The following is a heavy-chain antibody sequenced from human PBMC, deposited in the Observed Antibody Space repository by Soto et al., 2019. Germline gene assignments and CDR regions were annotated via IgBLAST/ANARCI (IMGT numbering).Heavy chain of an antibody. V-gene: IGHV3-7*03. CDR3: ATESVGATFTPGLYHSEH. Sequence: WGSLRLSCAASGFRVSSYWMSWVRQAPGKGLEWVANIKHDVSEKYYVDSVKGRSTISRDNAKNSVYLQMNSLRAEDTAVYYCATESVGATFTPGLYHSEHWGQRSLVSVSS. CDR1: GFRVSSYW. J-gene: IGHJ1*01. CDR2: IKHDVSEK. D-gene: IGHD3-10*01.